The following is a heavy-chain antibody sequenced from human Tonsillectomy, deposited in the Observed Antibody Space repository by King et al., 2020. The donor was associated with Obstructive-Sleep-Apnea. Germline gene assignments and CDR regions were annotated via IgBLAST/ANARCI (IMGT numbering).Heavy chain of an antibody. Sequence: QLQLQESGPGLVEPSETLSLTCTVSGASVNSFYWSWIRQPAGEGLEWIGRIYTSGSTDYNPSLKSRVTMSVDTSTNQFSLKLTSVTAADTAVYYCARVGETIYYYYGMDVWGQGTTVTVSS. V-gene: IGHV4-4*07. D-gene: IGHD3-16*01. J-gene: IGHJ6*02. CDR1: GASVNSFY. CDR3: ARVGETIYYYYGMDV. CDR2: IYTSGST.